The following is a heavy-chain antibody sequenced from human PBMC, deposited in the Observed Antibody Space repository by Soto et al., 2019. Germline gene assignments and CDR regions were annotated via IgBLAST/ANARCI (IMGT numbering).Heavy chain of an antibody. CDR1: DFTFSSFY. CDR3: ARDRGWYGMDV. J-gene: IGHJ6*02. CDR2: IKQDGSEK. V-gene: IGHV3-7*01. Sequence: GGSLRLSCAASDFTFSSFYMSWVRQAPGKGLEWVANIKQDGSEKYYVDSVKGRFSISRDNAKSSLYLQMNSLRAEDTAVYYCARDRGWYGMDVWGQGTTVTVSS. D-gene: IGHD6-19*01.